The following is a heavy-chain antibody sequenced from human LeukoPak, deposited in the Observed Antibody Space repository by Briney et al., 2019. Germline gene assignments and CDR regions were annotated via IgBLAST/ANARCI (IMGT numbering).Heavy chain of an antibody. J-gene: IGHJ4*02. Sequence: SETLSLTCTVSGGSISSYYWSWIRQPPGKGLEWIGYIYYSGSTNYNPSLKSRVTISVDTSKNQFSLKLSSVTAADTAVYYCARDHGSGSYFFDYWGQGTLVTVSS. CDR1: GGSISSYY. CDR2: IYYSGST. V-gene: IGHV4-59*01. D-gene: IGHD3-10*01. CDR3: ARDHGSGSYFFDY.